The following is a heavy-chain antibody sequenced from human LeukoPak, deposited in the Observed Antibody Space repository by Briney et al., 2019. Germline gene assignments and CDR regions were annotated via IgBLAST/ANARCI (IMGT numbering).Heavy chain of an antibody. CDR3: ARGGGSTDAFDI. V-gene: IGHV3-48*04. D-gene: IGHD1-26*01. J-gene: IGHJ3*02. CDR2: ISSSSTI. CDR1: GFTFRNYG. Sequence: GGSLRLSCTTSGFTFRNYGMTWVRQAPGKGLEWVSYISSSSTIFYADSVKGRFTISRDDAKNSLYLQMNSLRAEDTAVYYCARGGGSTDAFDIWGQGTMVTVSS.